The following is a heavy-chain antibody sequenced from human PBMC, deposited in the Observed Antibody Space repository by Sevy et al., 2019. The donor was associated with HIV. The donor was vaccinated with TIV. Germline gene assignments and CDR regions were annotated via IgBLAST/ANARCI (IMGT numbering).Heavy chain of an antibody. J-gene: IGHJ4*02. CDR3: ARDGGWYHYDPFDY. V-gene: IGHV3-30*03. Sequence: GGSLRLSCAASGFSFSSHGMHWVRQAPGKGLEWQSVISYDGNNKYYADSVKGRFTISRDNSKNMLYLQMNSLRTEDKYVAYCARDGGWYHYDPFDYWGQGTLVTVSS. CDR1: GFSFSSHG. CDR2: ISYDGNNK. D-gene: IGHD2-15*01.